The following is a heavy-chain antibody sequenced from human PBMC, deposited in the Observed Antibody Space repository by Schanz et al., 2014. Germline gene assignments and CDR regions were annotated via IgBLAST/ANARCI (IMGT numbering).Heavy chain of an antibody. CDR3: AKDFVPLVQQLIRSGGAHLDH. CDR1: GFTFSGYG. Sequence: VQLVESGGGLVKPGESLRLSCAASGFTFSGYGMHWVRQAPGKGLEWVAIISYDGRHKNYADSVKGRFTISRDNSKNTLHLQMNSLRVEDTAVYYCAKDFVPLVQQLIRSGGAHLDHWGQGTLVTVSS. CDR2: ISYDGRHK. D-gene: IGHD6-13*01. V-gene: IGHV3-30*18. J-gene: IGHJ4*02.